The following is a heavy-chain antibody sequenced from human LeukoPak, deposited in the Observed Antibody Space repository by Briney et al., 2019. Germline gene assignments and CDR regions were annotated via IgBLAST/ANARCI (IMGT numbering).Heavy chain of an antibody. V-gene: IGHV1-3*04. CDR2: INTDNGNT. CDR1: GYTFTKYN. D-gene: IGHD4/OR15-4a*01. CDR3: ARPNGAFDI. Sequence: ASVKVSCNASGYTFTKYNVHWVRQAPGQRLEWMAWINTDNGNTKYSQKFQGRVTITRDTSASTAYMELSRLRSEDTAVYYCARPNGAFDIWGQGTMVTVSS. J-gene: IGHJ3*02.